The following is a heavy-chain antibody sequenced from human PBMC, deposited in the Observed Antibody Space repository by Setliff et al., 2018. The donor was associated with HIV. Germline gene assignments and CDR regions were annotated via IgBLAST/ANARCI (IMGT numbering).Heavy chain of an antibody. CDR2: ISPIFTTT. Sequence: SVKVSCKASGGGFSNHAITWVRQAPGQGLEWMGVISPIFTTTDYAQKFRGRLTINADESTDTDYMELRSLRSADTAIYYCSTLNEYAYQTGGWFDPWGQGTPVTVSS. V-gene: IGHV1-69*13. J-gene: IGHJ5*02. CDR3: STLNEYAYQTGGWFDP. CDR1: GGGFSNHA. D-gene: IGHD3-16*01.